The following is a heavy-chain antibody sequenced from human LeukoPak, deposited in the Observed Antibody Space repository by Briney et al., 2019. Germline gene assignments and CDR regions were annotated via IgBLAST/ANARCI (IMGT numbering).Heavy chain of an antibody. CDR2: ISSSSSYI. D-gene: IGHD4-17*01. J-gene: IGHJ4*02. CDR3: AIDYGDYGVDY. Sequence: GGSLRLSCAASGFTFSSYWMSWVRQAPGKGLEWVSSISSSSSYIYYADSVEGRFTISRDNAKNSLYLQMNSLRAEDTAVYYCAIDYGDYGVDYWGQGTLVTVSS. V-gene: IGHV3-21*01. CDR1: GFTFSSYW.